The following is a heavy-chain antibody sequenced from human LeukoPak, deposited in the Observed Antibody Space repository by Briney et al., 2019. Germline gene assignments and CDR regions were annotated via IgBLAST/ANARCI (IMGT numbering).Heavy chain of an antibody. CDR3: TTVGRIAVPYYYYGMDV. CDR1: GFTFSSYW. V-gene: IGHV3-15*01. J-gene: IGHJ6*02. Sequence: PGGSLRLSCAASGFTFSSYWMSWVRQAPGKGLEWVGRIKSKTDGGTTDHAAPVKGRFTISRDDSKNTLYLQMNSLKTEDTAVYYCTTVGRIAVPYYYYGMDVWGQGTTVTVSS. D-gene: IGHD6-19*01. CDR2: IKSKTDGGTT.